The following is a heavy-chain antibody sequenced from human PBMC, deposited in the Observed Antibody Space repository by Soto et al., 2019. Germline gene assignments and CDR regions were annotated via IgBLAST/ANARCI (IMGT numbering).Heavy chain of an antibody. Sequence: EVQLVESGGGLVQPGRSLRLSCAASGFTFDDYAMHWVRQAPGKGLEWVSGISWNSGSIGYADSVKGRFTISRDNAKNSLYRQMTSLRAEDTALYYCAKDIDEVVTASFFDYWGQGTLVTVSS. CDR2: ISWNSGSI. D-gene: IGHD2-21*02. J-gene: IGHJ4*02. CDR1: GFTFDDYA. V-gene: IGHV3-9*01. CDR3: AKDIDEVVTASFFDY.